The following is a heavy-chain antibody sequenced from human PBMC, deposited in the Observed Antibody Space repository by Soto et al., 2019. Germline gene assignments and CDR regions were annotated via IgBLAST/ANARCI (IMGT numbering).Heavy chain of an antibody. J-gene: IGHJ5*02. CDR1: GGSILDSTYY. CDR3: ARQASGYYYGWFDP. V-gene: IGHV4-39*01. D-gene: IGHD3-22*01. Sequence: QLLLQESGPGLVKPSETLSLICTVSGGSILDSTYYWAWIRQSPGKGLEWIGTIFYSGGTFYTPSLKSRVTMSVDTSNNQFSLKLSSVTAADTAVYYCARQASGYYYGWFDPWGQGTLVTVSS. CDR2: IFYSGGT.